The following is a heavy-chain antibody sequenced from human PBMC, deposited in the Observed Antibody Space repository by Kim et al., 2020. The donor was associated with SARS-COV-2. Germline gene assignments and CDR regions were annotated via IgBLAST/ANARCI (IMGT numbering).Heavy chain of an antibody. CDR2: IIPIFGTA. CDR1: GGTFSSYA. D-gene: IGHD3-10*01. CDR3: AGLWFRELFPGYYYMDV. Sequence: SVKVSCKASGGTFSSYAIGWVRQAPGQGLEWMGGIIPIFGTANYAQKFQGSVTITADESTSTAYMELSSLRSEDTAVYYCAGLWFRELFPGYYYMDVWGKGTTVTVSS. J-gene: IGHJ6*03. V-gene: IGHV1-69*13.